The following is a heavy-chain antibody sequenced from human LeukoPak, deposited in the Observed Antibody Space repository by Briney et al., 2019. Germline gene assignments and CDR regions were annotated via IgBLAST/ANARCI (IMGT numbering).Heavy chain of an antibody. V-gene: IGHV1-2*02. CDR1: GYTFTDYY. Sequence: ASVKVSCKASGYTFTDYYIHWVRQAPGQGLEWMGWLNPNSGGTVYAQKFQGRVTMTRDTSISTAYMELSRLRSDDTAVYYCAREKAVAGPIYYYYYGMDVWGQGTTVTVSS. D-gene: IGHD6-19*01. CDR2: LNPNSGGT. CDR3: AREKAVAGPIYYYYYGMDV. J-gene: IGHJ6*02.